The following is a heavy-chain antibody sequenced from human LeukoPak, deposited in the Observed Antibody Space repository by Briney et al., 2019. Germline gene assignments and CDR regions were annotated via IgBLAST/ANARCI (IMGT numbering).Heavy chain of an antibody. CDR1: GGSISSYY. CDR3: ARMGVYYYYYYMDV. Sequence: SETLSLTCTVSGGSISSYYWSWLRQPPGKGLEWIGYIYYSGSTNYNPSLTSRVTISVDTSKNQFSLKLSSVTAADTAVYYCARMGVYYYYYYMDVWGKGTTVTVSS. J-gene: IGHJ6*03. V-gene: IGHV4-59*01. CDR2: IYYSGST. D-gene: IGHD2-8*01.